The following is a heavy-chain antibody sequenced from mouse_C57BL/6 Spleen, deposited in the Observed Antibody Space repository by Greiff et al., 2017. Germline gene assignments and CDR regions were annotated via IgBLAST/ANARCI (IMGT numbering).Heavy chain of an antibody. V-gene: IGHV1-22*01. CDR3: ARWDYAWFAY. CDR2: INPNNGGT. D-gene: IGHD2-4*01. Sequence: VQLSHGKSLEWIGYINPNNGGTSYNQKFKGKATLTVNKSSSTAYMELRSLTSEDSAVYYCARWDYAWFAYWGQGTLVTVSA. J-gene: IGHJ3*01.